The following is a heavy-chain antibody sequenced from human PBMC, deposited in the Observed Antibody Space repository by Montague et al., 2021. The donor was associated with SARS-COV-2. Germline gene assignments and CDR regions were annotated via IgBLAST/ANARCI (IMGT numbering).Heavy chain of an antibody. CDR2: IWYDGSNK. J-gene: IGHJ6*02. V-gene: IGHV3-33*01. Sequence: SLRLSCEASGFTFSSYGMHWVRQAPGKGLEWVAVIWYDGSNKYYADSVKGRFTISRDNSKNTLYLQMNSLRAEDTAVYYCARILSYYYGMDVWGQGTTVTVSS. CDR3: ARILSYYYGMDV. D-gene: IGHD2-15*01. CDR1: GFTFSSYG.